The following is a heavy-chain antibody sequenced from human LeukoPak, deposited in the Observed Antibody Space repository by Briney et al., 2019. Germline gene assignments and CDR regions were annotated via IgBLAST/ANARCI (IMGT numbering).Heavy chain of an antibody. J-gene: IGHJ5*02. V-gene: IGHV1-2*02. Sequence: ASVKVSCKASGYTFTGYYMHWVRQAPGQGLEWMGWINPNSGGTNYAQKFQGRVTMTSDTSISTAYMELSRLRSDNTAVYYCARGPTRPRYSSSWYAVNWFDPWGQGTLVTVSS. CDR2: INPNSGGT. CDR3: ARGPTRPRYSSSWYAVNWFDP. CDR1: GYTFTGYY. D-gene: IGHD6-13*01.